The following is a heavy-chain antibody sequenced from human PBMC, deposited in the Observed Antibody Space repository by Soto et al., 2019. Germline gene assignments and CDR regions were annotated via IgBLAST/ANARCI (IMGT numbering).Heavy chain of an antibody. CDR2: INGCDSDT. V-gene: IGHV5-51*01. Sequence: GESLKISCKGSGYTFSNYWVAWVRQMPGKGLEWMAIINGCDSDTRYSPSFQGQVTVSADKSIGTAYLQWNSLKASDTAIYYCARPDSNGWYQNWGQGTPVTVSS. D-gene: IGHD3-22*01. CDR1: GYTFSNYW. J-gene: IGHJ4*02. CDR3: ARPDSNGWYQN.